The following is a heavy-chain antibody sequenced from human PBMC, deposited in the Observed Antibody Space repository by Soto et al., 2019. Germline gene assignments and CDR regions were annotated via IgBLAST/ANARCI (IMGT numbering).Heavy chain of an antibody. CDR1: GGTFSIYA. CDR3: ALTEGEYCGGDCYAFPPNDAFDI. J-gene: IGHJ3*02. CDR2: IIPIFGTA. Sequence: SVKVSCKASGGTFSIYAISWVRQAPGQGLEWMGGIIPIFGTANYAQKFQGRVTITADESTSTAYMELSSLRSEDTAVYYCALTEGEYCGGDCYAFPPNDAFDIWGQGTMVTVSS. V-gene: IGHV1-69*13. D-gene: IGHD2-21*02.